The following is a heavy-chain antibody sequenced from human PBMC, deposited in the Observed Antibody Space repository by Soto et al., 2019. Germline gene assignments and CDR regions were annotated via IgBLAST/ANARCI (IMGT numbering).Heavy chain of an antibody. Sequence: ASLNGSWKTYGYSFSGNSIHWGRQAPGQGLEWMGLINPNTGGTYFAQKFQGRVTLTTDTSISTAYMELSSLRSDDTAIYYCARDRSGSYDDWGQGTLVTVSS. J-gene: IGHJ4*02. CDR3: ARDRSGSYDD. CDR2: INPNTGGT. V-gene: IGHV1-2*02. D-gene: IGHD1-26*01. CDR1: GYSFSGNS.